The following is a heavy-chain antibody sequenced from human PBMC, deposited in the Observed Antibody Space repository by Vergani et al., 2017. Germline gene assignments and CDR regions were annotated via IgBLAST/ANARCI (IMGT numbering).Heavy chain of an antibody. CDR1: GFTFSSYG. V-gene: IGHV3-21*01. CDR3: ASKMGSSDY. Sequence: VQLVESGGGVVQPGRSLRLSCAASGFTFSSYGMHWVRQAPGKGLEWVSSISSSSSYIYYADSVKGRFTISRDNAKNSLYLQMNSLRAEDTAVYYCASKMGSSDYWGQGTLVTVSS. J-gene: IGHJ4*02. CDR2: ISSSSSYI. D-gene: IGHD5-24*01.